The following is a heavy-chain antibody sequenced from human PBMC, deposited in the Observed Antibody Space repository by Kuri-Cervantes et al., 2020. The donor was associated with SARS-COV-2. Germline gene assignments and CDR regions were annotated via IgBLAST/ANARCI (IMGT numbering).Heavy chain of an antibody. J-gene: IGHJ6*03. V-gene: IGHV6-1*01. D-gene: IGHD1-7*01. Sequence: SETLSLTFAISGDSVSSNSAAWNWIRQSPSRGLEWLGRTYYRSKRYNDYAVSVKSRITINPGTSKNQFSLQLNSVTPEDTAVYYCARDITGTTFYYYYYMDVWGKGTTVTVSS. CDR2: TYYRSKRYN. CDR3: ARDITGTTFYYYYYMDV. CDR1: GDSVSSNSAA.